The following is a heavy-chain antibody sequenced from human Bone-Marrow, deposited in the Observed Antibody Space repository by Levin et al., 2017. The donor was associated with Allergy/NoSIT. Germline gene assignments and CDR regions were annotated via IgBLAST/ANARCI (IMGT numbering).Heavy chain of an antibody. CDR3: ASDNDRSAWYFY. V-gene: IGHV4-59*01. CDR1: GDSINNYY. J-gene: IGHJ4*02. Sequence: SETLSLTCTVSGDSINNYYWTWIRQPPGKGLEWIGTMSYNGGSDYNPSLRSRVTMSRDMSKGQLSLKLDFVTAADTAVYYCASDNDRSAWYFYWGQGILVTVSS. D-gene: IGHD6-19*01. CDR2: MSYNGGS.